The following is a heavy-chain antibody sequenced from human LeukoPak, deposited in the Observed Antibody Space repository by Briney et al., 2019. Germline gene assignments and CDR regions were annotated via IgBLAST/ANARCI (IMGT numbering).Heavy chain of an antibody. CDR3: SRQQVAAMAGYFDY. Sequence: SVKVSCKASGGTFSSYAISWVRQAPGQGLEWMGGIIPIFGTANYAQKFQGRVTITTDESTSTAYMELSSLRSEDTAVYYCSRQQVAAMAGYFDYWGQGTLVTVSS. D-gene: IGHD2-15*01. V-gene: IGHV1-69*05. CDR1: GGTFSSYA. CDR2: IIPIFGTA. J-gene: IGHJ4*02.